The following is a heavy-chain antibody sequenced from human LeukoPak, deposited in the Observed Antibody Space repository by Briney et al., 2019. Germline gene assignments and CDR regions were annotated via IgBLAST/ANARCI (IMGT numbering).Heavy chain of an antibody. V-gene: IGHV3-49*04. CDR2: IRSKAYGGTT. CDR3: TSLGPHYYGSTWFDP. J-gene: IGHJ5*02. D-gene: IGHD3-10*01. Sequence: GGSLRLSCTASGFTFGDYAMSWVRQAPGKGLEWVGFIRSKAYGGTTEYAASVKGRFTISRDDSKSIAYLQMNSLKTEDTAVYYCTSLGPHYYGSTWFDPWGQGTLVTVSS. CDR1: GFTFGDYA.